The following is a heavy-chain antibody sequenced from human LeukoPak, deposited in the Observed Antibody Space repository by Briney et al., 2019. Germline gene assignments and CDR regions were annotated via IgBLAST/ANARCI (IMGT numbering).Heavy chain of an antibody. CDR3: ARRLRYPHYFNS. V-gene: IGHV4-39*01. J-gene: IGHJ4*02. Sequence: PSETLSLSCTVSNASIATSSYYWGWIRQPPGKGLEWIGNIYYSGTTNYNPSLKGRVAFFLDTSKNQFSLKLTSVTAADTAVYYCARRLRYPHYFNSWGQGTLVTVSS. D-gene: IGHD2-2*01. CDR1: NASIATSSYY. CDR2: IYYSGTT.